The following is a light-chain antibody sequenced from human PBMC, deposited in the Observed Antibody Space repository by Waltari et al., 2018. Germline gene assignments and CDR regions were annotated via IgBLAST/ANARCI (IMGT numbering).Light chain of an antibody. Sequence: QSALTQPRSVSGSPGQSVTISCPGTSSDVGCYHYVSWYQQHPGKAPKLMIYDVTKRPSGVPDRFSGSKSGNTASLTISGLQAEDEADYYCCSYAGSYTLVFGGGTKLTVL. CDR2: DVT. CDR1: SSDVGCYHY. J-gene: IGLJ3*02. CDR3: CSYAGSYTLV. V-gene: IGLV2-11*01.